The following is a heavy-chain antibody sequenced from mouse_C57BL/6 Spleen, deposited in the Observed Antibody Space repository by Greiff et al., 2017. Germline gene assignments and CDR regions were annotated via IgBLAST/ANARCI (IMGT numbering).Heavy chain of an antibody. D-gene: IGHD3-1*01. J-gene: IGHJ2*01. CDR2: IYPGDGDT. V-gene: IGHV1-80*01. CDR3: ARSGLRLPFDY. Sequence: VQLQQSGAELVKPGASVKISCKASGYAFSSYWMNWVKQRPGKGLEWIGQIYPGDGDTNYNGKFKGKATLTADKSSSTAYMQLSSLTSEDSAVYFCARSGLRLPFDYWGQGTTLTVSS. CDR1: GYAFSSYW.